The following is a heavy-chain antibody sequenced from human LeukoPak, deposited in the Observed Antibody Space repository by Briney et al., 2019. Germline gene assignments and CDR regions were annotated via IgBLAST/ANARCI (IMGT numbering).Heavy chain of an antibody. Sequence: ASVKISCKVSGYTFTDYYMHWVQQAPGKGREWMGLVDPEDGETIYAEKFQGRVTITADTSTDTAYMELRSLRSEDTAVYYCATDRQDSSGYFPENWGQGTLVTVSS. CDR3: ATDRQDSSGYFPEN. V-gene: IGHV1-69-2*01. D-gene: IGHD3-22*01. CDR1: GYTFTDYY. CDR2: VDPEDGET. J-gene: IGHJ4*02.